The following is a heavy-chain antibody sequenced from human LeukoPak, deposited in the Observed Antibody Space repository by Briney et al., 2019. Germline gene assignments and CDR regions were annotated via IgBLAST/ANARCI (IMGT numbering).Heavy chain of an antibody. D-gene: IGHD5-24*01. CDR1: GFTFSSYA. J-gene: IGHJ4*02. Sequence: GGSLRLSCAASGFTFSSYAMHWVRQAPGKGLEWVAVISYDGSNKYYADSVKGRFTISRDNSKNTLYLQMNSLRAEDTAVYYCARGIEKRWLQGGDYWGQGTLVTVSS. CDR3: ARGIEKRWLQGGDY. V-gene: IGHV3-30-3*01. CDR2: ISYDGSNK.